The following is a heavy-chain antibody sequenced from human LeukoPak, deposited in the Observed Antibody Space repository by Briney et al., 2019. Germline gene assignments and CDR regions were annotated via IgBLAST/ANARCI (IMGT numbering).Heavy chain of an antibody. Sequence: PSGTLSLTCIVSGGSFSSGSYYWRWLRQPPGEGLEWLGYIYYSGSTNYNPSLKSRVTISVDTSRNQFSLKLSSVTAADTAMYYCATMETSTNDYRLDYWGQGTLVTVSS. D-gene: IGHD4-11*01. CDR1: GGSFSSGSYY. J-gene: IGHJ4*02. CDR3: ATMETSTNDYRLDY. V-gene: IGHV4-61*01. CDR2: IYYSGST.